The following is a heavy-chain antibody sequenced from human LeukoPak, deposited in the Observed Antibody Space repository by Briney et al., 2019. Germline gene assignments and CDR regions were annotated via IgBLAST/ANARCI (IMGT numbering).Heavy chain of an antibody. CDR3: AKGYSSSWYGLPHPYYFDY. D-gene: IGHD6-13*01. CDR1: GFTFDDYA. V-gene: IGHV3-9*03. J-gene: IGHJ4*02. Sequence: GRSQRLSCAASGFTFDDYAMHWVRQAPGKGLEWVSGISWNSGSIGYADSVKGRFTISRDNAKNSLYLQMNSLRAEDMALYYCAKGYSSSWYGLPHPYYFDYWGQGTLVTVSS. CDR2: ISWNSGSI.